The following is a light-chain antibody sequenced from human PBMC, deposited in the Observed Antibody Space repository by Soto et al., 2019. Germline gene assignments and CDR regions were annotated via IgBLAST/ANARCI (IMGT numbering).Light chain of an antibody. V-gene: IGKV3-20*01. CDR2: GAS. CDR3: QQYSDSPYT. CDR1: QSISSNH. Sequence: EIVVTQSPGTLSLSPGDRATLSCRASQSISSNHLAWYQQKPGQVPRLLIFGASSRAAGIPDRFSGGGSGTDFTLSISRLEPEDFAVYSCQQYSDSPYTFGQGTKVDIK. J-gene: IGKJ2*01.